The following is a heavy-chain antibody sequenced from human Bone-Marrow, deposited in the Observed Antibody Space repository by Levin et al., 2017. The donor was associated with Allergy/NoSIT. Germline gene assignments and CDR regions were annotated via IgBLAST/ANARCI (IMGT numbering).Heavy chain of an antibody. CDR2: IDWTGGTT. D-gene: IGHD3-10*01. V-gene: IGHV3-20*04. J-gene: IGHJ4*02. Sequence: GGSLRLSCAASGFTFGDYVMSWVRQVPGQGLEWVSAIDWTGGTTGYVDSVKGRFTISRDNARNCLYLQMNSLRVEDTALYYCAKDLSAYGSGSPLDSWGQGTLVTVSS. CDR3: AKDLSAYGSGSPLDS. CDR1: GFTFGDYV.